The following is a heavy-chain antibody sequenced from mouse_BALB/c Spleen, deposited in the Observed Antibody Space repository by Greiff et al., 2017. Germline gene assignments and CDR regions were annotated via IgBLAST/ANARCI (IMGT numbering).Heavy chain of an antibody. J-gene: IGHJ2*01. CDR2: ISYDGSN. Sequence: EVQLQESGPGLVKPSQSLSLTCSVTGYSITSGYYWNWIRQFPGNKLEWMGYISYDGSNNYNPSLKNRISITRDTSKNQFFLKLNSVTTEDTATYYCAREGNYGNSFYYFDYWGQGTTLTVSS. CDR3: AREGNYGNSFYYFDY. D-gene: IGHD2-1*01. V-gene: IGHV3-6*02. CDR1: GYSITSGYY.